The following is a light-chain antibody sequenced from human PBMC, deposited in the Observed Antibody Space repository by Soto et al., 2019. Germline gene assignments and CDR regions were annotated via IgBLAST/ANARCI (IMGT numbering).Light chain of an antibody. CDR2: EVS. CDR3: TSYTSSITYV. J-gene: IGLJ1*01. Sequence: QSVLTQPPSASGSPGQSVTISCTGTSSDVGGYNYVSWYQQHPGKAPKLMIYEVSKRPSGVPDRFSGSKSGNTASLTVSGLQAEDEADYYCTSYTSSITYVFGTGTKVNVL. V-gene: IGLV2-8*01. CDR1: SSDVGGYNY.